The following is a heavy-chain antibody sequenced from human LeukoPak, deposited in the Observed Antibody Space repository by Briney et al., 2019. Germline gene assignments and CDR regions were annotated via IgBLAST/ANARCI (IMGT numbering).Heavy chain of an antibody. D-gene: IGHD1-26*01. CDR2: ISGSGGST. CDR1: GFTFSSYA. CDR3: AKDQRNSGSYHDAFDI. J-gene: IGHJ3*02. Sequence: GGSLRLSCAASGFTFSSYAMSWVRQAPGKGLEWVSAISGSGGSTYYADSVKGRFTISRDNSKNTLYLQMNSLRAEDTAVYYCAKDQRNSGSYHDAFDIWGQGTMVTVSS. V-gene: IGHV3-23*01.